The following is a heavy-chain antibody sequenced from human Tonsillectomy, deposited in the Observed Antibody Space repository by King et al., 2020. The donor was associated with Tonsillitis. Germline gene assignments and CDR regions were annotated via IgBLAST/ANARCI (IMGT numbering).Heavy chain of an antibody. CDR3: ARVSFYYYSMDV. J-gene: IGHJ6*03. V-gene: IGHV3-33*01. CDR1: GFTFSDYG. Sequence: VQLVESGGGVVQPGRSLRLSCTASGFTFSDYGMHWVRQAPGKGLEWMADMWFDGSNKYYADSVKGRFTISRDNSKNTLYLQMNSLRAEDTAVYYCARVSFYYYSMDVWGKGTTVTVPS. CDR2: MWFDGSNK.